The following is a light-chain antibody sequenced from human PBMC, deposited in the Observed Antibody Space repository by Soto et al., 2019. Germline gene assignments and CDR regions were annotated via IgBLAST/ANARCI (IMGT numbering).Light chain of an antibody. Sequence: EIVLTQSPATLSLSPGERATLSCRASQSVSSYLAWYQQKPGQAPRLLIYDASNRATGIPARFSGSGSGTDFSHTISSREPEDFAVYYYQQRSHWPAYTFGQGTKLEIQ. CDR3: QQRSHWPAYT. J-gene: IGKJ2*01. V-gene: IGKV3-11*01. CDR2: DAS. CDR1: QSVSSY.